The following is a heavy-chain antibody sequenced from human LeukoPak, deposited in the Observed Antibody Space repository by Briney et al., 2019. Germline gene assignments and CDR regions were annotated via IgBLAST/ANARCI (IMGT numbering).Heavy chain of an antibody. CDR3: ARDWVYKIDY. CDR1: GFTFSSYN. J-gene: IGHJ4*02. V-gene: IGHV3-48*01. Sequence: GGSLRLSCAVSGFTFSSYNINWVRQAPGKGLEWVSYISSSSSTIYYADSVKGRFTISRDNAKSSLYLQMNRLRAKDTAVYYCARDWVYKIDYWGRGTLVTVSS. D-gene: IGHD5-24*01. CDR2: ISSSSSTI.